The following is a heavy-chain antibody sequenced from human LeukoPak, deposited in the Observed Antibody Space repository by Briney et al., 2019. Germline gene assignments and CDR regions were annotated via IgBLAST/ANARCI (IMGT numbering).Heavy chain of an antibody. CDR3: GRSIGDWFDP. CDR1: GYTFTSYD. CDR2: MNPNSGNT. V-gene: IGHV1-8*03. D-gene: IGHD2-15*01. Sequence: GASVKVSCKASGYTFTSYDNNWVRQATGQGLEWMGWMNPNSGNTGYAQKFQGRVTITRNTSISTAYMELSSLRSEDTAVYYCGRSIGDWFDPWGQGTLVTVSS. J-gene: IGHJ5*02.